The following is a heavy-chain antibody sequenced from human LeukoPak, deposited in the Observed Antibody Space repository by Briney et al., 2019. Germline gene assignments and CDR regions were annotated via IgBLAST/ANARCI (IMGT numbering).Heavy chain of an antibody. Sequence: SETLSLTCAVYGGSFSGYYWSWIRQPPGKRLEWIGEINHSGSTNYNPSLKSRVTISVDTSKNQFSLKLSSVTAADTAVYYCASVNRYCSSTSCLYRGKYYYYYMDVWGKGTTVTVSS. CDR2: INHSGST. CDR1: GGSFSGYY. V-gene: IGHV4-34*01. D-gene: IGHD2-2*01. CDR3: ASVNRYCSSTSCLYRGKYYYYYMDV. J-gene: IGHJ6*03.